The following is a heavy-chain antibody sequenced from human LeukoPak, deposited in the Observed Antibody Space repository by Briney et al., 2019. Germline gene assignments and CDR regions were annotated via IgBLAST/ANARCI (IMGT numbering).Heavy chain of an antibody. CDR2: IKKDVGEE. Sequence: GGSLRLSCAASGFTFSSHWMSWVRQAPGKGLEWVASIKKDVGEEFYVDSVKGRFTISRDNAKNSLSLHMNSLRVEDTAVYYCARGPPYGSRSDYFDYWGQGTLVTVSS. V-gene: IGHV3-7*01. CDR1: GFTFSSHW. J-gene: IGHJ4*02. D-gene: IGHD3-10*01. CDR3: ARGPPYGSRSDYFDY.